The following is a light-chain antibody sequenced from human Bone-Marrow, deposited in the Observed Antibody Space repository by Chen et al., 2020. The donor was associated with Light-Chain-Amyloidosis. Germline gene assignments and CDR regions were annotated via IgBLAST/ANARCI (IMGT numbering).Light chain of an antibody. Sequence: QSALTQPASVSGSPGQSITISCTGTSGDVGTYNYVSWYQQHPGKAPKVMIYAVSNRPSGVSNRFSGSKAGNTASLTISGPQAEDEADYYCSSFTSSSSYVFGPGTKVTVL. J-gene: IGLJ1*01. CDR2: AVS. CDR3: SSFTSSSSYV. CDR1: SGDVGTYNY. V-gene: IGLV2-14*01.